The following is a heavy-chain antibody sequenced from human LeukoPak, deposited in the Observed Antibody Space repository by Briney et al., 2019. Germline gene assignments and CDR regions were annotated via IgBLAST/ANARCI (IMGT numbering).Heavy chain of an antibody. D-gene: IGHD3-3*01. CDR2: ISSSRSTI. J-gene: IGHJ6*03. CDR3: ARSPNYDFWSGYYYYYYYMDV. Sequence: GGSLRLSCAASGFTFSSYSMNWVRQAPGKGLEWVSYISSSRSTIYYADSVKGRFTISRDNAKNSLYLQMNSLRAEDKAVYYCARSPNYDFWSGYYYYYYYMDVWGKGTTVTVSS. CDR1: GFTFSSYS. V-gene: IGHV3-48*04.